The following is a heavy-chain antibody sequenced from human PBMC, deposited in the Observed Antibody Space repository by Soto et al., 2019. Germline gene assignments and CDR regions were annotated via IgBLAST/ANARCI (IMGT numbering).Heavy chain of an antibody. V-gene: IGHV1-69*08. CDR1: GGTFSSHT. Sequence: QDQLVQSGAEVKKPGSSVKVSCKACGGTFSSHTFSWVRQAPGQGLEWMGRIIPALGTATYAQKFQGRVTITADESATTVYMELNSLRSEDTAVYYSARPDFGDYWYFDLWGRGALVTVSS. D-gene: IGHD4-17*01. J-gene: IGHJ2*01. CDR3: ARPDFGDYWYFDL. CDR2: IIPALGTA.